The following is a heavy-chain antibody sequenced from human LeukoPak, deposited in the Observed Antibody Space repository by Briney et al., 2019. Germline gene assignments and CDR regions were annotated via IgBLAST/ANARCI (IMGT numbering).Heavy chain of an antibody. J-gene: IGHJ1*01. D-gene: IGHD2-21*01. Sequence: GSSVKVSCKASGGTFISYAISWVRQAPGQGLEWMGGITPMFGTAKYAQKFQGRVTITADESTSTAYMELSSLRSEDTAVYYCARDSSEFRSLIPHWGQGNLVTVSS. CDR1: GGTFISYA. CDR2: ITPMFGTA. CDR3: ARDSSEFRSLIPH. V-gene: IGHV1-69*01.